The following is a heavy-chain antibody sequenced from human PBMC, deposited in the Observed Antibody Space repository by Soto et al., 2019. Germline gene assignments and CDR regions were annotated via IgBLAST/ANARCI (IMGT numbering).Heavy chain of an antibody. CDR1: GGSFSGYY. CDR3: ARVFGYYYYMDV. CDR2: INHSGST. D-gene: IGHD3-16*01. J-gene: IGHJ6*03. Sequence: SETLSLTCAVYGGSFSGYYWSFIRQPPGKGLEWIGEINHSGSTNYNPSLKSRVTISVDTSKNQFSLKLSSVTAADTAVYYCARVFGYYYYMDVWGKGTTVTVSS. V-gene: IGHV4-34*01.